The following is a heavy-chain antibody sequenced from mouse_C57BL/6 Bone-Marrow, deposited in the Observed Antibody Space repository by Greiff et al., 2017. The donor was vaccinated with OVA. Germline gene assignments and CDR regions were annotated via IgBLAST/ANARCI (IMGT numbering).Heavy chain of an antibody. CDR1: GYTFTDYN. V-gene: IGHV1-22*01. Sequence: EVQRVESGPELVKPGASVKMSCKASGYTFTDYNMHWVKQSHGKSLEWIGYINPNNGGTSYNQKFKGKATLTVNKSSSTAYMELRSLTSEDSAVYYCARGGTVYYFDYWGQGTTLTVSS. D-gene: IGHD3-3*01. CDR2: INPNNGGT. CDR3: ARGGTVYYFDY. J-gene: IGHJ2*01.